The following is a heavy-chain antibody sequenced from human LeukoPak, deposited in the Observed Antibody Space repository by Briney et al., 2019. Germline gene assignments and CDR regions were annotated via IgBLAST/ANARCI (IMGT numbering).Heavy chain of an antibody. CDR2: ISGYNAYT. J-gene: IGHJ3*02. D-gene: IGHD3-22*01. CDR1: GYTFSKYG. CDR3: ARDGGSDSSGYYSDAFDI. V-gene: IGHV1-18*01. Sequence: AASVKVSCKASGYTFSKYGISWVRQAPGQGLEWMGWISGYNAYTHYAQKLQGRVTMTTDTSTSTAYMELRSLRSDDTAVYYCARDGGSDSSGYYSDAFDIWGQGTMVTVSS.